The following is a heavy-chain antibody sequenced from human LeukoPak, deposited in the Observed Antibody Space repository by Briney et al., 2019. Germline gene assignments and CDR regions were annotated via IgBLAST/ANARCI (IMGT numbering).Heavy chain of an antibody. D-gene: IGHD6-19*01. CDR2: ISGSGGNT. CDR1: GFTFSTYA. CDR3: ARDSSGWRAYGMDV. Sequence: PGGSLRLSCAASGFTFSTYAMSWVRQAPGKGLEWVSGISGSGGNTYYADSVKGRFTISRDNSKNTLYLQMNSLRAEDTAVYYCARDSSGWRAYGMDVWGQGTTVTVSS. V-gene: IGHV3-23*01. J-gene: IGHJ6*02.